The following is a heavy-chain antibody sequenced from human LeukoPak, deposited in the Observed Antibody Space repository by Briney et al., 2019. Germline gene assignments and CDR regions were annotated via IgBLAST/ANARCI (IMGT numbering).Heavy chain of an antibody. J-gene: IGHJ4*02. V-gene: IGHV3-33*08. CDR1: GLSFRSYI. CDR3: VRDADVSGWYSYSDY. CDR2: IWNHGNNN. D-gene: IGHD6-19*01. Sequence: GGSLRLSCEASGLSFRSYIMNWVRQAPGKGLEWVAVIWNHGNNNKYADSVKGRFSISRDNSKNTLYLQMDSLRAEDTAVYYCVRDADVSGWYSYSDYWGQGVLVTVSS.